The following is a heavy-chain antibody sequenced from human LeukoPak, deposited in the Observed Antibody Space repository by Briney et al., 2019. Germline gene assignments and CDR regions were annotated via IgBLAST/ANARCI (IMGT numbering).Heavy chain of an antibody. Sequence: PSETLSLTCAVYGGSFSGYYWSWIRQPPGKGLEWIGEINHSGSTNYNPSLKSRVTISVDTSKNQFSLKLSSVTAADTAVYYCARAACSSTSCYYFDYWGQGTLVTVSS. CDR2: INHSGST. J-gene: IGHJ4*02. CDR1: GGSFSGYY. CDR3: ARAACSSTSCYYFDY. V-gene: IGHV4-34*01. D-gene: IGHD2-2*01.